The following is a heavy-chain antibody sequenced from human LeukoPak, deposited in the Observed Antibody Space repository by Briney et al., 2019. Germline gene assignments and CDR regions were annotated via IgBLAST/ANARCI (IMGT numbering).Heavy chain of an antibody. J-gene: IGHJ4*02. CDR1: GFTFSDYY. V-gene: IGHV3-11*04. CDR2: ISSSGGNK. Sequence: GGSLRLSCAASGFTFSDYYMTWIRQAPGKGLEWVSYISSSGGNKYYADSVKGRFTISRDNAKNSLYLQMNSLRAEDTAVYYCARDYWSSWPKKLKSDYWGQGTLVTVSS. D-gene: IGHD6-13*01. CDR3: ARDYWSSWPKKLKSDY.